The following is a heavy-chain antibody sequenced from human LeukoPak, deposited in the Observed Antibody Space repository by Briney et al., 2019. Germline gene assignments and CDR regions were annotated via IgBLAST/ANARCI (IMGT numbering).Heavy chain of an antibody. J-gene: IGHJ4*02. D-gene: IGHD2-15*01. CDR3: AKDRVQLVVVAATSSDY. Sequence: PGGSLRLSCAASRFTFSSYAMSWVRQAPGKGLEWVSAISGSGGSTYYADSVKGRFTISRDNSKNTLYLQMNSLRAEDTAVYYCAKDRVQLVVVAATSSDYWGQGTLVTVSS. CDR1: RFTFSSYA. V-gene: IGHV3-23*01. CDR2: ISGSGGST.